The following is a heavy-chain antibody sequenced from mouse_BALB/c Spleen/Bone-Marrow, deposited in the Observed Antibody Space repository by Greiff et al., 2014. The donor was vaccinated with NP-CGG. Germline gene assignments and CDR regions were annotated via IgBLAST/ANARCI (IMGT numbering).Heavy chain of an antibody. CDR2: INPSNGRT. CDR1: GYTFTTYW. D-gene: IGHD2-1*01. V-gene: IGHV1S81*02. Sequence: VQLQQSGAELVKPGASVKLSCKASGYTFTTYWMQWVKQRPGQGLEWIGEINPSNGRTXXXKKFKRXATXTVDKSSNTAYMQLSSLTSEDSAVYYCARGDGKYAFAYWGQGTLVTVSA. CDR3: ARGDGKYAFAY. J-gene: IGHJ3*01.